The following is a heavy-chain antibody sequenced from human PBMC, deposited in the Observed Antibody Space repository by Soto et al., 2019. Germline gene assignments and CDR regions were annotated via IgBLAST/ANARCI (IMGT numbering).Heavy chain of an antibody. Sequence: EVQLLESGGGLVQPGGSLRLSCAASGFIFSNYAMSWVRQAPGKGLEWVSGIGGGGVDTYYADSVKDRFTISRDNSKSTLFLQMNSLRAEDTAVYYCAKDRVNHNSVWDPFDIWGQGTMVTVSS. J-gene: IGHJ3*02. CDR2: IGGGGVDT. D-gene: IGHD2-21*01. CDR1: GFIFSNYA. CDR3: AKDRVNHNSVWDPFDI. V-gene: IGHV3-23*01.